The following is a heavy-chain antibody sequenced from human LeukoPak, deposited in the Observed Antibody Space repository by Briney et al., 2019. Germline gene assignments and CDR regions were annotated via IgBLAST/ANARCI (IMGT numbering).Heavy chain of an antibody. J-gene: IGHJ4*02. Sequence: GGSLRLSCAASGFIFSSYEMSWVRQAPGKGLGWVSYISSSGRTMYYADSVKGRFTISRDNAKTSLYLQMNSLRAEDTAVYYCARDLSGVTGYTYGRGIDYWGQGTLVTVSS. CDR2: ISSSGRTM. CDR1: GFIFSSYE. D-gene: IGHD5-18*01. V-gene: IGHV3-48*03. CDR3: ARDLSGVTGYTYGRGIDY.